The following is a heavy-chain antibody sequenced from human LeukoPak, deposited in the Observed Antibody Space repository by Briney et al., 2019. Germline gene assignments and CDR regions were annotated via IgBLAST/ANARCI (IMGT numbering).Heavy chain of an antibody. CDR2: INWNGGST. Sequence: GGSLRLSCAASGFTFSSYEINWVRRAPGKGLEWVSGINWNGGSTGYADSVKGRFTISRDNAKNSLYLQMNSLRAEDTALYYCARLHSSGSYYGYYYYYMDVWGKGTTVTVSS. CDR1: GFTFSSYE. D-gene: IGHD1-26*01. V-gene: IGHV3-20*04. CDR3: ARLHSSGSYYGYYYYYMDV. J-gene: IGHJ6*03.